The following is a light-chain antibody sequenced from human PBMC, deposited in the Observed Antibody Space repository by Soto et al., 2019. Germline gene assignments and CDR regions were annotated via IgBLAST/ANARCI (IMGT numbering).Light chain of an antibody. Sequence: EIVMTQSPATLSVSPGERATLSCRASQSVSSTLAWCQQIPGQAPRLLIYGTSTRATGIPARFSGSGSGTEFTLTISSLQSEDFAFYYCQQYYQWPLTFGGGTKVEVK. CDR1: QSVSST. J-gene: IGKJ4*01. CDR3: QQYYQWPLT. CDR2: GTS. V-gene: IGKV3-15*01.